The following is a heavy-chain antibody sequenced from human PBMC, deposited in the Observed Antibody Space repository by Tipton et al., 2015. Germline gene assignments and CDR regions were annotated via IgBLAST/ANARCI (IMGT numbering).Heavy chain of an antibody. V-gene: IGHV5-51*01. CDR3: ARLDSGSYGY. D-gene: IGHD1-26*01. CDR1: GYSFSTYW. J-gene: IGHJ4*02. CDR2: IYPGDSDT. Sequence: QLVQSGAEVKKPGESLKISCKSSGYSFSTYWIAWVRQMPGKGLEWMGTIYPGDSDTRYSPSFQGQVTISADKSITTAYLKGSRRKEEETAMYYCARLDSGSYGYWGQGTLVTVSS.